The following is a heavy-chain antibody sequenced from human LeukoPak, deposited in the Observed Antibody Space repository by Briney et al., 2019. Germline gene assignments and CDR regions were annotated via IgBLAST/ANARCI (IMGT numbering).Heavy chain of an antibody. CDR3: ARGIWEMATIPYWYFDI. V-gene: IGHV4-61*02. D-gene: IGHD5-24*01. J-gene: IGHJ2*01. CDR2: ISTSGST. CDR1: GGSISTANYY. Sequence: PSETLSLTCTVSGGSISTANYYWSWIRQPAGKGLEWIGRISTSGSTNYNPSLNSRVTMSVDTSKNQFSLKLTSVTAAVTALYYCARGIWEMATIPYWYFDIWGRGTLVTVSS.